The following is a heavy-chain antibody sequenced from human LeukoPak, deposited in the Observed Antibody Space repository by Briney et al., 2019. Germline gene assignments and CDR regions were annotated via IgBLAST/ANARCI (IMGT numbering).Heavy chain of an antibody. V-gene: IGHV4-59*08. CDR3: ARRVHNRGLYDLGAFDV. Sequence: SDTLSLTCSVSGASISSSYWAWFRQPPVRGLEWIGFSYYTGNSNYSPSLYVRVTISFASSKNQFSLRLRSVAAAGTAVYYCARRVHNRGLYDLGAFDVWGQGTVVTVSS. CDR1: GASISSSY. CDR2: SYYTGNS. J-gene: IGHJ3*01. D-gene: IGHD1-14*01.